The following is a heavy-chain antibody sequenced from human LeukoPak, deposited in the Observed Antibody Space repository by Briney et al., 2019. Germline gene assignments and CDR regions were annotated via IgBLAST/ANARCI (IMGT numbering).Heavy chain of an antibody. J-gene: IGHJ3*02. CDR1: GFTFSSYA. Sequence: PGGSLRLSCAASGFTFSSYAMSWVRQAPGKGLEWVAVISYDGSNKYYADSVKGRFTISRDNSKNTLYLQMNSLRAEDTAVYYCAKDHGSSSWYGVSGAFDIWGQGTMVTVSS. CDR3: AKDHGSSSWYGVSGAFDI. V-gene: IGHV3-30*18. CDR2: ISYDGSNK. D-gene: IGHD6-13*01.